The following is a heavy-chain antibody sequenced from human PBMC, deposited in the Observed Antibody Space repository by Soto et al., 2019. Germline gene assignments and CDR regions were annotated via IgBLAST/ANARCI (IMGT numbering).Heavy chain of an antibody. V-gene: IGHV3-21*01. CDR2: ISSSSSYI. CDR3: AKEAGELSTRSFDY. D-gene: IGHD3-16*02. J-gene: IGHJ4*02. CDR1: GFTFSSYS. Sequence: EVQLVESGGGLVKPGGSLRLSCAASGFTFSSYSMNWVRQAPGKGLEWVSSISSSSSYIYYADSVKGRFTISRDNAKNSLYLQMNSLRAEDTAVYYCAKEAGELSTRSFDYWGQATLVTVSS.